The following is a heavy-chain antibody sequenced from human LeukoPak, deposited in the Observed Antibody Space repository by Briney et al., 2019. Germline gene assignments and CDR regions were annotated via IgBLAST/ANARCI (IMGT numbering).Heavy chain of an antibody. CDR1: GYSFTSYW. J-gene: IGHJ4*02. Sequence: LGESLKISCKGSGYSFTSYWISWVRQMPGKGLEWMGRIDPSDAYTNYSPSFQGHVTISADKSISTAYLQWSSLKASDSAMYYCATDYGSGSYSYWGQGTLVTVSS. CDR2: IDPSDAYT. CDR3: ATDYGSGSYSY. V-gene: IGHV5-10-1*01. D-gene: IGHD3-10*01.